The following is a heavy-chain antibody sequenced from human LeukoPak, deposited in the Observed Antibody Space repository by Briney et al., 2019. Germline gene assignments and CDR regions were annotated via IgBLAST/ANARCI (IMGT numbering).Heavy chain of an antibody. CDR3: AREGQSGSYFFFDY. CDR2: ISSSSSYI. Sequence: GGSLRLSCAASGFTFSSYSMNWVRQAPGKGLEWVSSISSSSSYIYYADSVKGRFTISRDNAKNSLYLQMNSLRAEDTAVYYCAREGQSGSYFFFDYWGQGTLVTVSS. D-gene: IGHD1-26*01. CDR1: GFTFSSYS. V-gene: IGHV3-21*01. J-gene: IGHJ4*02.